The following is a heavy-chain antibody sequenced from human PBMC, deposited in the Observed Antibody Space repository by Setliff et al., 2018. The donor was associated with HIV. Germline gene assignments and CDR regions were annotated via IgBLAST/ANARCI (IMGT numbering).Heavy chain of an antibody. V-gene: IGHV4-39*01. CDR2: IYYSGST. CDR3: ARRDNYGDYGGAY. CDR1: AGSIRSSTYY. Sequence: SETLSLTCTVSAGSIRSSTYYWAWIRQPPGKGLEWIGTIYYSGSTYYNPSLKSRVTISVDTSKNQFSLNLSSVTAADTAVYYCARRDNYGDYGGAYWGQGTLVTVSS. D-gene: IGHD4-17*01. J-gene: IGHJ4*02.